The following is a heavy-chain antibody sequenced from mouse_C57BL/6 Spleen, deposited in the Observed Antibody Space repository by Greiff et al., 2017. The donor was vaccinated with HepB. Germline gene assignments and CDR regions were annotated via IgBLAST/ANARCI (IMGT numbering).Heavy chain of an antibody. CDR2: IDPSDSYT. Sequence: VKLQQPGAELVMPGASVKLSCKASGYTFTSYWMHWVKQRPGQGLEWIGEIDPSDSYTNYNQKFKGKSTLTVDKSSSTAYMQLSSLTSEDSAVYYCARSNYGNDWYFDVWGTGTTVTVSS. CDR1: GYTFTSYW. D-gene: IGHD2-1*01. J-gene: IGHJ1*03. CDR3: ARSNYGNDWYFDV. V-gene: IGHV1-69*01.